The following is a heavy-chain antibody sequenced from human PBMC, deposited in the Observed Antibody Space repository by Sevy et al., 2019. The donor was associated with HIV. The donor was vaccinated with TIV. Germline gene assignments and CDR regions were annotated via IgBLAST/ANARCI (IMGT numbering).Heavy chain of an antibody. CDR1: GYTFTSYG. Sequence: ASVKVSCKASGYTFTSYGISWVRQAPGQGLEWMGWIIAYNGNTNYAQKLQGRVTMTTDTSTSTAYMELRSLRSDDTAVYYCARYCTNGVCPKSGYYYGMDVWGQGTTVTVSS. V-gene: IGHV1-18*01. J-gene: IGHJ6*02. D-gene: IGHD2-8*01. CDR2: IIAYNGNT. CDR3: ARYCTNGVCPKSGYYYGMDV.